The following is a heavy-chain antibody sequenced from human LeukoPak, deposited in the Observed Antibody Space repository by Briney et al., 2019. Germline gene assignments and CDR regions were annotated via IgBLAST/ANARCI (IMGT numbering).Heavy chain of an antibody. CDR1: GFPFSSYG. J-gene: IGHJ4*02. V-gene: IGHV3-30*02. Sequence: PGGSLRLSCAASGFPFSSYGMHWVRQAPGKGLQWVAFVRYDGTTKYYAGSVKGRFTISRDNSNNKLFLQMDSLRTEDTAVYYCAKDGTAAGFYFDYWGQGALVTVSS. CDR2: VRYDGTTK. D-gene: IGHD6-13*01. CDR3: AKDGTAAGFYFDY.